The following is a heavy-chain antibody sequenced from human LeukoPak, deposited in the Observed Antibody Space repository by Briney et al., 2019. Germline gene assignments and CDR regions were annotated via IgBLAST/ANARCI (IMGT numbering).Heavy chain of an antibody. Sequence: GGSLRLSCAASGFSFADYGMSWVRQAPGKGLEWVSGINWNGGSTGYGDSVKGRFTISRDNAKNCLYLQMNSLRAEDTALYYCARDRESCGGDCYSSNDAFDIWGQGTKVTVSS. CDR2: INWNGGST. V-gene: IGHV3-20*04. CDR1: GFSFADYG. D-gene: IGHD2-21*02. J-gene: IGHJ3*02. CDR3: ARDRESCGGDCYSSNDAFDI.